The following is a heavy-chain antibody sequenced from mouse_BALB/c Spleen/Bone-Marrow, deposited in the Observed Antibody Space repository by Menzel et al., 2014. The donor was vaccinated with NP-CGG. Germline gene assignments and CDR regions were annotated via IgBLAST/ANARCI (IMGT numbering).Heavy chain of an antibody. CDR3: ASTGYFFDY. CDR2: ISSGGNYT. Sequence: EVKVVESGGGLVKPGGSLKLSCAASGFTFSSYAMSWVRQTPEKRLEWVATISSGGNYTYYPDSVKGRFTISRDNAKNTLYLQMSSLRSEDTAMYYCASTGYFFDYWGQGTTLTVSS. D-gene: IGHD4-1*01. V-gene: IGHV5-9-1*01. CDR1: GFTFSSYA. J-gene: IGHJ2*01.